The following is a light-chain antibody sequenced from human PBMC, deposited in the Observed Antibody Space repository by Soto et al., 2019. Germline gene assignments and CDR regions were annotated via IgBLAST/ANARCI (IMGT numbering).Light chain of an antibody. V-gene: IGLV2-14*01. J-gene: IGLJ1*01. CDR3: SSYTSSSTLYV. CDR2: DVS. CDR1: SSDVGGYNY. Sequence: QSALTQPASVSGSPGQSITISCTGTSSDVGGYNYVSWYQQHPGKAPKLMIFDVSNRPSGVSNRFSGSKSGNTASLTISGXXXXXXXXXYCSSYTSSSTLYVFGTGTKVTV.